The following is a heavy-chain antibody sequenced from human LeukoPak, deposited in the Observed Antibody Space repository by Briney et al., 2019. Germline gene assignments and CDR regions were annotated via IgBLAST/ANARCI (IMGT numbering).Heavy chain of an antibody. CDR1: GFTFSSYA. D-gene: IGHD3-16*01. CDR3: AKADGGITVFDY. Sequence: GGSLRLSCAASGFTFSSYAMIWVRQAPGKGLEWVSAISGSGGSTYYADSVKGRFTISRDNSKNTLYLQMNSLRAEDTAVYYCAKADGGITVFDYWGQGTLVTVSS. CDR2: ISGSGGST. V-gene: IGHV3-23*01. J-gene: IGHJ4*02.